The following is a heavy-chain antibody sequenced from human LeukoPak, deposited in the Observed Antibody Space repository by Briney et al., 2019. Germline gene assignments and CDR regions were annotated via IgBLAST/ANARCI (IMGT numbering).Heavy chain of an antibody. CDR1: GDSISTFY. CDR2: IYYSGST. CDR3: ARASGYDYKAYYYYMDV. J-gene: IGHJ6*03. Sequence: SETLSLTCTVSGDSISTFYWNWIRQPPGKGLEWIGHIYYSGSTNYNPSLKSRVTISVDTSKNQFSLKLSSVTAADTAVYYCARASGYDYKAYYYYMDVWGKGTTVTSP. V-gene: IGHV4-59*12. D-gene: IGHD5-12*01.